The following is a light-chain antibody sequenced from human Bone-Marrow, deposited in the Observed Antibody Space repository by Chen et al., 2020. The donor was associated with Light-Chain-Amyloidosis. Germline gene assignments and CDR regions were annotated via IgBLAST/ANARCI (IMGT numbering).Light chain of an antibody. CDR2: ENK. Sequence: QSVLTQPPSVAAAPGQKVTISSPGSNSNIGINYVSWYQQPPGTSPKLLIYENKQRPSEIPDRFSGSKSGTSATLGVAGLQTGDEADYYCATWDSSLTVWMFGGGTKLTV. J-gene: IGLJ3*02. CDR3: ATWDSSLTVWM. V-gene: IGLV1-51*02. CDR1: NSNIGINY.